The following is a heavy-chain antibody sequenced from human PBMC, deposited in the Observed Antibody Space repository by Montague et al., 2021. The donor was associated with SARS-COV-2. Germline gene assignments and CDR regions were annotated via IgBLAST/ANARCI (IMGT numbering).Heavy chain of an antibody. D-gene: IGHD3-10*01. Sequence: SLRLSCAASGFTVSSYSMNWVRQAPGKGLEWVAVISYDGSNKYYADSVKGRFTISRDNSKNTLYLQMHSLRAEDTAVYYCARVPPGLLWFGEIDYWGQGTLVTVSS. CDR3: ARVPPGLLWFGEIDY. CDR2: ISYDGSNK. V-gene: IGHV3-30*03. J-gene: IGHJ4*02. CDR1: GFTVSSYS.